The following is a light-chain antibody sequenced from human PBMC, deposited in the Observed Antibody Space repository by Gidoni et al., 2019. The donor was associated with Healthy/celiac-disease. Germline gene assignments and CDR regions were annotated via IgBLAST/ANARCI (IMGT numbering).Light chain of an antibody. CDR2: DVS. CDR3: SSYTSSSTPV. V-gene: IGLV2-14*01. CDR1: SSDVGGYNY. J-gene: IGLJ2*01. Sequence: QSALTQPASVSGSPGQSITISCTGTSSDVGGYNYVSWYQPHPGKAPKLMIYDVSNRPSGVSNRFSGSKSGNTASLTISALQAEDEADYYCSSYTSSSTPVFGGGTKLTVL.